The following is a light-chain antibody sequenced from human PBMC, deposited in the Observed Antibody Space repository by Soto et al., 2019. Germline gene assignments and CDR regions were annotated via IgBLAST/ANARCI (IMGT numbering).Light chain of an antibody. CDR2: QVS. CDR1: QSLVYSDGNTY. CDR3: VQFAHFPRT. Sequence: DLVLTQTPLSSPVTLGQPASISCRSSQSLVYSDGNTYLSWLQQRPGQPPRLLIYQVSNRFSGVPDRFSSSVAGTDFTLKISRVEAEDGGVYYCVQFAHFPRTFGQGTKVEIK. V-gene: IGKV2-24*01. J-gene: IGKJ1*01.